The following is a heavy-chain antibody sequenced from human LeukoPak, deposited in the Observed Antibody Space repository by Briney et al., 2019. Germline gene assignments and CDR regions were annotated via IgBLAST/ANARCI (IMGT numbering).Heavy chain of an antibody. J-gene: IGHJ4*02. V-gene: IGHV3-30-3*01. CDR2: ISYDGSNK. CDR3: ARVGTDYDSSGPFDY. CDR1: GYTFTGHF. D-gene: IGHD3-22*01. Sequence: SCKASGYTFTGHFIHWVRQAPGKGLEWVAVISYDGSNKYYADSVKGRFTISKDNSKNTLYLQMNSLRAEDTAVYYCARVGTDYDSSGPFDYWGQGTLVTVSS.